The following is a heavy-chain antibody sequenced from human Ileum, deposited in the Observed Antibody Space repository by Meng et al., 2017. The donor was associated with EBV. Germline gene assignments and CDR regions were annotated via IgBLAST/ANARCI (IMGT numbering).Heavy chain of an antibody. Sequence: LLRQGSGQGHVKPSGTLSPTCTVSGASISSTPYYWGWIRQPPGKGLEWIENIFNSGSTSYSPSLKSRVTISVDTSKNQFSLKLSSVTAADTAVYYCARDYSSSWYSGGFFKYWGQGILVTVSS. CDR1: GASISSTPYY. CDR2: IFNSGST. CDR3: ARDYSSSWYSGGFFKY. J-gene: IGHJ1*01. V-gene: IGHV4-39*07. D-gene: IGHD6-13*01.